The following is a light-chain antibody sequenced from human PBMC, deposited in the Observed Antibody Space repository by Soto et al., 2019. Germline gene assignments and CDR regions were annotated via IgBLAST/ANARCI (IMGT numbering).Light chain of an antibody. CDR2: DVS. CDR3: SSYTGSSRGV. Sequence: QSALTQPASVSGSPGQSITISCTGTSSDVGGYNYVSWYQQHPGKAPKLMIYDVSNRPSGVSNRFSGSKSGNTASLTISGLQAEDEADYYCSSYTGSSRGVFGGGTKLTVL. J-gene: IGLJ3*02. V-gene: IGLV2-14*01. CDR1: SSDVGGYNY.